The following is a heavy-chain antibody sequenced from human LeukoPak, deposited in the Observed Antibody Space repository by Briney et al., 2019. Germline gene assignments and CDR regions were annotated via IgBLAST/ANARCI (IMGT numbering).Heavy chain of an antibody. CDR2: IIPIFGTA. Sequence: SVKVSCKASGGTFSSYAISWVRQAPGQGLEWMGGIIPIFGTANHAQKFQGRVTITADKSTSTAYMELSSLRSEDTAVYYCASSFREWLVLGYFDYWGQGTLVTVSS. D-gene: IGHD6-19*01. V-gene: IGHV1-69*06. CDR1: GGTFSSYA. J-gene: IGHJ4*02. CDR3: ASSFREWLVLGYFDY.